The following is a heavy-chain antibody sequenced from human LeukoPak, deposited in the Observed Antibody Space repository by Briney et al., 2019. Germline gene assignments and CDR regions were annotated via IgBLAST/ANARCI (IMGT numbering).Heavy chain of an antibody. Sequence: ASVKVSCKASRYSFTGYYMHWVRQAPAQGLEWTGWINPNNGNTAYAQKFHGRVTMTRDTSITTAYMELSSLPSADTAVYFCARGVMEEAFFTNFYYYKYGWGKGATVTASS. J-gene: IGHJ6*03. V-gene: IGHV1-8*02. D-gene: IGHD3-16*01. CDR3: ARGVMEEAFFTNFYYYKYG. CDR2: INPNNGNT. CDR1: RYSFTGYY.